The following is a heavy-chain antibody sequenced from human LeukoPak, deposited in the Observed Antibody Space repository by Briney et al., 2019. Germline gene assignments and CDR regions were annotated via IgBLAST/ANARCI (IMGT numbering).Heavy chain of an antibody. D-gene: IGHD6-6*01. Sequence: GGSLRLSCAASGFTFSNAWMSWVRQAPGKGLEWVGRIKSKTDGGTTDYAAPVKGRLTISRDDSKNTLYLQMNSLKTEDTAVYYCTTDGEYSSSPYGYWGQGTLVTVSS. CDR1: GFTFSNAW. J-gene: IGHJ4*02. CDR2: IKSKTDGGTT. V-gene: IGHV3-15*01. CDR3: TTDGEYSSSPYGY.